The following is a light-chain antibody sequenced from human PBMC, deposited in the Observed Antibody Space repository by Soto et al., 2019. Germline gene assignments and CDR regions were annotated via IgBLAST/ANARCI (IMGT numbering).Light chain of an antibody. V-gene: IGKV3-15*01. CDR1: QSVGRD. CDR2: GAS. J-gene: IGKJ1*01. CDR3: QQYGSSRT. Sequence: EIVMTQSPGTLSVSPGERATLSCRASQSVGRDLAWYQQKPGQAPRLLIYGASTWATGIPASFSGSGSGAEFTLTISRLEPEDFAVYYCQQYGSSRTFGQGTKVDIK.